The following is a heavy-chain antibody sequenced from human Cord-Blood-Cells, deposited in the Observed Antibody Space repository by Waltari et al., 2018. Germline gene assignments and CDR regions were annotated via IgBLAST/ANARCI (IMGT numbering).Heavy chain of an antibody. V-gene: IGHV1-2*02. Sequence: QVQLVQPGAEAKKPGASVKFACKASGYTFTGYYLHRVRHAPGQGREWMGWINPNSGGTNYAQKFQSRVTMTRDTSISTAYMELSRLRSDDTAVYYCARGAGAAAERGAFDIWGQGTMVTVSS. J-gene: IGHJ3*02. CDR3: ARGAGAAAERGAFDI. CDR1: GYTFTGYY. CDR2: INPNSGGT. D-gene: IGHD6-13*01.